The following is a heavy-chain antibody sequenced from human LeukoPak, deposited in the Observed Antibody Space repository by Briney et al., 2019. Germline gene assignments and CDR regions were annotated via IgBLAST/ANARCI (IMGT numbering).Heavy chain of an antibody. Sequence: GGSLIRSSSSSGAIFSGYDVGWFRQAPGKGLEWVSGISGSGGTTYYPDSVKGRFTISRDNSKNTLFLQMSSLRAEDTAVYYCAQNLGFRSSTTCYSYFDNWGQGTLVTVSS. CDR1: GAIFSGYD. D-gene: IGHD2-2*02. J-gene: IGHJ4*02. CDR3: AQNLGFRSSTTCYSYFDN. V-gene: IGHV3-23*01. CDR2: ISGSGGTT.